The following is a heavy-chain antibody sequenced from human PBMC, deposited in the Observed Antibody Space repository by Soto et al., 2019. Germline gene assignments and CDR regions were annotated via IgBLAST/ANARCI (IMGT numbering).Heavy chain of an antibody. J-gene: IGHJ1*01. CDR2: IYWDDDK. V-gene: IGHV2-5*02. CDR3: AHSSAETEYFQH. Sequence: QITLKESGPTLVKPTQTLTLTCTFSGFSLSTSGVGVGGIRLPPGKALKWLALIYWDDDKRYTPFLKSRLTITNDTSKNQVVLTMANMDPVDTATYYWAHSSAETEYFQHWGQGTLVTVSS. CDR1: GFSLSTSGVG.